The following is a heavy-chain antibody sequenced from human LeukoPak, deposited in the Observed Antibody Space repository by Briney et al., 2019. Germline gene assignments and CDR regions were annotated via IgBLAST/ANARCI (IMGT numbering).Heavy chain of an antibody. CDR1: GFIFSNYW. Sequence: GGSLRLSCAASGFIFSNYWMHWVRQAPGKGLVWVSRINSDDSRKNYADSVKGRFTISRDNAENTLYLQMNSLRAEDTAVYYCARGVGDYVFLDYWGQGSLVTVSS. CDR2: INSDDSRK. D-gene: IGHD2-21*02. CDR3: ARGVGDYVFLDY. V-gene: IGHV3-74*01. J-gene: IGHJ4*02.